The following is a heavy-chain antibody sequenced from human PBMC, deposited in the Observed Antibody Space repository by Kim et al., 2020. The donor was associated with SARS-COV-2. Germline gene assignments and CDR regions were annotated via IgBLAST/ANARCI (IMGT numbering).Heavy chain of an antibody. CDR2: ISGSGGST. Sequence: GGSLRLSCAASGFTFSSYAMSWVRQAPGKGLEWVSAISGSGGSTYYADSVKGRFTISRDNSKNTLYLQMNSLRAEDTAVYYCAKDGGRVPNAHYFDYWGQGTLVTGSS. J-gene: IGHJ4*02. CDR1: GFTFSSYA. D-gene: IGHD2-2*01. CDR3: AKDGGRVPNAHYFDY. V-gene: IGHV3-23*01.